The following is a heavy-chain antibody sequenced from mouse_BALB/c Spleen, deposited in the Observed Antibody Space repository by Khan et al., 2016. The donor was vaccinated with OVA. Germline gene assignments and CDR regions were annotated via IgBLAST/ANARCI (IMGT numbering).Heavy chain of an antibody. CDR2: ISYSGNT. J-gene: IGHJ2*01. CDR3: ARVYGGDFDY. Sequence: SGPGLVKPSQSLSLICTVTGYSITSDYAWNWIRQFPGNKLEWMGFISYSGNTKYNPSLKSRISITRDTSKNQFFLQLNSVTTEDTATYYCARVYGGDFDYWGQGTTLTVSS. D-gene: IGHD1-1*01. CDR1: GYSITSDYA. V-gene: IGHV3-2*02.